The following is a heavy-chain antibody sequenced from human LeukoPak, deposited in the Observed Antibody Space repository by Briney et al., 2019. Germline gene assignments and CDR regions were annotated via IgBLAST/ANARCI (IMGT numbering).Heavy chain of an antibody. J-gene: IGHJ4*02. CDR3: ARGGKRYFDWSHEADY. D-gene: IGHD3-9*01. Sequence: ASVKVSCKSSGYTFTSYDINWVRQATGQGFDWMGWMNPYSGQTGSAQKFQGRVTMTRNTSISTVYMELSSLRSEDTAMYYCARGGKRYFDWSHEADYWGQGTLVTVSS. V-gene: IGHV1-8*01. CDR1: GYTFTSYD. CDR2: MNPYSGQT.